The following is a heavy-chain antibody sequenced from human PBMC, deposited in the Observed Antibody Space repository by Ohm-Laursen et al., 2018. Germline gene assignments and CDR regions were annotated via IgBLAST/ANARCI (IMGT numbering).Heavy chain of an antibody. CDR1: GFTFRSSG. D-gene: IGHD3-3*01. V-gene: IGHV3-30*18. CDR2: ISYDGSNQ. Sequence: SLRLSCTASGFTFRSSGMHWVRQAPGKGLEWVAVISYDGSNQFYADSVKGRFTISRDNSKKTLYLQMNSLRVEDTAVYYCAKELRSDNYFDFWGQGTLVTVSS. J-gene: IGHJ4*02. CDR3: AKELRSDNYFDF.